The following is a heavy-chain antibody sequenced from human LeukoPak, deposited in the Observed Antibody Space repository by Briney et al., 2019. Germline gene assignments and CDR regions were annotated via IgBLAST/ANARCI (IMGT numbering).Heavy chain of an antibody. CDR3: ARDRGSGIAVAGPSYYYYYGMDV. J-gene: IGHJ6*02. CDR2: ISSSSSYI. V-gene: IGHV3-21*01. Sequence: GGSLRLSCAASGFTFSSYSMNWVRQAPGKGLEWVSSISSSSSYIYYADSVKGRFTFSRDNAKNSLYLQMNSLRAEDTAVYYCARDRGSGIAVAGPSYYYYYGMDVWGQGTTVTVSS. D-gene: IGHD6-19*01. CDR1: GFTFSSYS.